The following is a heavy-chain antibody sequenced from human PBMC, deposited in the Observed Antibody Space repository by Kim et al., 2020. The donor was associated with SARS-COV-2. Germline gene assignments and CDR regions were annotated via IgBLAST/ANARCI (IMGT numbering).Heavy chain of an antibody. CDR2: ISNSGGST. V-gene: IGHV3-23*01. J-gene: IGHJ4*02. D-gene: IGHD6-13*01. Sequence: GGSLRLSCAASGFTFNTYAMTWVRQAPGKGLEWVSGISNSGGSTFYADSVKGRFTISRVDSKNTLYLQMNSLRAEDTALYYCAKAGSRSWSLDYWGQGTL. CDR3: AKAGSRSWSLDY. CDR1: GFTFNTYA.